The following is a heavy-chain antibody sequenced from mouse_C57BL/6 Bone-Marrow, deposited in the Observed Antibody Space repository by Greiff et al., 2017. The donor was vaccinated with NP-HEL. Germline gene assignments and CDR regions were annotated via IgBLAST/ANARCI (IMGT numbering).Heavy chain of an antibody. D-gene: IGHD2-5*01. CDR2: IYPGSGNT. CDR1: GYTFTDYY. V-gene: IGHV1-76*01. Sequence: QVQLKESGAELVRPGASVKLSCKASGYTFTDYYINWVKQRPGQGLEWIARIYPGSGNTYYNEKFKGKATLTAEKSSSTAYMQLSSLTSEDSAVYFCAREVPLGISNYVSWYFDVWGTGTTVTVSS. CDR3: AREVPLGISNYVSWYFDV. J-gene: IGHJ1*03.